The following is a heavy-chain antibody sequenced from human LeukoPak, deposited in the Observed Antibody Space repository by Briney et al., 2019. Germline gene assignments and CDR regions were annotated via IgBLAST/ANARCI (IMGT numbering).Heavy chain of an antibody. Sequence: ASVKVSCKASGYTFTSYDINWVRQATGQGLEWMGWMNPNSGNTGYAQKLQGRVTMTTDTSTSTAYMELRSLRSDDTAVYYCARDAQGRIAAADWGQGTLVTVSS. CDR3: ARDAQGRIAAAD. V-gene: IGHV1-8*02. J-gene: IGHJ4*02. CDR2: MNPNSGNT. CDR1: GYTFTSYD. D-gene: IGHD6-13*01.